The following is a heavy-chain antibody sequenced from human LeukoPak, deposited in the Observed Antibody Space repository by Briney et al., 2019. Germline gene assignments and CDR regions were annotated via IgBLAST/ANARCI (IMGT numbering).Heavy chain of an antibody. D-gene: IGHD3-10*01. Sequence: PGGSLRLSCAASGFTVSNYDLHWVRQGTGKGLEWVSGISTAGDPYYPGSVKGRFTISRQNAKKSLYLQMNSLRDGDTAVYYCARGIRAGLWAFYIWGQGTMVTVAS. CDR2: ISTAGDP. J-gene: IGHJ3*02. V-gene: IGHV3-13*04. CDR3: ARGIRAGLWAFYI. CDR1: GFTVSNYD.